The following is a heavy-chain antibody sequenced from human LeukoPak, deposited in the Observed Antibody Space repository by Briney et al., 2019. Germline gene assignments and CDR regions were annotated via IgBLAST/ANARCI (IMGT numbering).Heavy chain of an antibody. Sequence: GGSLRLSCAASGFTFSTYNMNWVRQAPGKGLEWVSVIYSGGSTYYADSVKGRFTISRDNSKNTLYLQMNSLRAEDTAVYYCARESTSWYFDLWGRGTLVTVSS. CDR1: GFTFSTYN. CDR3: ARESTSWYFDL. CDR2: IYSGGST. D-gene: IGHD2-2*01. J-gene: IGHJ2*01. V-gene: IGHV3-53*01.